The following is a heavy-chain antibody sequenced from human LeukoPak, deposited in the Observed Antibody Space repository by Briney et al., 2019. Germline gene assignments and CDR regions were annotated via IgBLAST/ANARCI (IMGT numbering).Heavy chain of an antibody. J-gene: IGHJ4*02. Sequence: ASVNVSCKASGGTFSSYAINWVRQATGQGLEWMGWMNPNSGNTGYAQKFQGRVTMTRNTSISTAYMDLSSLRSEDTAVYYCARKGRNSSGWSPFDYWGQGSLVTVSS. CDR1: GGTFSSYA. D-gene: IGHD6-19*01. CDR2: MNPNSGNT. V-gene: IGHV1-8*02. CDR3: ARKGRNSSGWSPFDY.